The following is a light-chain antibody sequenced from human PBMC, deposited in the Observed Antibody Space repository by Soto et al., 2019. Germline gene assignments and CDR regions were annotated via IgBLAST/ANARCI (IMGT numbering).Light chain of an antibody. J-gene: IGLJ3*02. Sequence: QSALTQPASVSGSPGQSVTIPCTGTNSDLGNYKYVSWYQQYPGKPPRLLIYEVTNRPLGVSNRFSGSKSGNTASLTISGLQAEDEADYYCSSYTTTITVFGGGTKVTVL. CDR3: SSYTTTITV. CDR2: EVT. CDR1: NSDLGNYKY. V-gene: IGLV2-14*01.